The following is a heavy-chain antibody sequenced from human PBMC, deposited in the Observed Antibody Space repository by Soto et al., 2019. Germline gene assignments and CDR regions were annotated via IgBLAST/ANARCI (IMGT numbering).Heavy chain of an antibody. Sequence: SETLSLTCTVSGGSISSGGYYWSWVRQPPGKGLEWIGEISHSGSTSYNPSLKSRVTISIDTSKNQFSLKLSSVSAADTAMYYCARGLQRRFGGYKGLGYHGMDVWGQGTTVTVSS. J-gene: IGHJ6*02. CDR1: GGSISSGGYY. CDR3: ARGLQRRFGGYKGLGYHGMDV. CDR2: ISHSGST. D-gene: IGHD5-12*01. V-gene: IGHV4-39*07.